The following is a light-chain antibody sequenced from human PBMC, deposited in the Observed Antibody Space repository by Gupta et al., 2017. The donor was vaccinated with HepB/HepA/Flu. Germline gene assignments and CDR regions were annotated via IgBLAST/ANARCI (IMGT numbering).Light chain of an antibody. Sequence: DIQMTQSPSTLSASIGDRVIITCRASQSVSDRLAWYQQNPGKAPKLLISQASTLEKGVPSRFSGSGYGTEFTLTISSLQADDFATYFCQHYNDFPWTFGRGTKVEVK. CDR3: QHYNDFPWT. CDR1: QSVSDR. J-gene: IGKJ1*01. CDR2: QAS. V-gene: IGKV1-5*03.